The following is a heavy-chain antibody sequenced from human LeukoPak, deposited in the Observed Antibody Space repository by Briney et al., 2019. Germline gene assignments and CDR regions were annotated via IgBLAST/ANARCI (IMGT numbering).Heavy chain of an antibody. CDR1: GYSFSSYW. CDR2: IYPDDSDT. V-gene: IGHV5-51*01. J-gene: IGHJ5*02. D-gene: IGHD1-7*01. CDR3: ARREGITGTTKWFDP. Sequence: GESLKTSCKGSGYSFSSYWIAWVRQMPGKGLEWMGIIYPDDSDTRYSPSFQGQVTISADKSISTAYLQWSSLKASDTAMYYCARREGITGTTKWFDPWGQGTLVTVSS.